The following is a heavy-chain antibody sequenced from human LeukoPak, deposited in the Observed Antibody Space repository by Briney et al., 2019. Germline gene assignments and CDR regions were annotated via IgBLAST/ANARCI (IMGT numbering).Heavy chain of an antibody. J-gene: IGHJ4*02. Sequence: ASVKVSCKASGYTFTSYHMHWVRQAPGQGLEWMGIINPSGGSTNYAQEFQGRVTLTWDTSTSTVYMGLSSLRSEDTAVYYCARRAGSFASLDYWGQGTLVTVSS. CDR2: INPSGGST. CDR3: ARRAGSFASLDY. V-gene: IGHV1-46*01. CDR1: GYTFTSYH. D-gene: IGHD1-26*01.